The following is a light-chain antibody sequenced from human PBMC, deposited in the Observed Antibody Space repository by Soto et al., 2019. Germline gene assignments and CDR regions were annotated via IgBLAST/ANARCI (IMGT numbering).Light chain of an antibody. V-gene: IGKV3-15*01. CDR3: QHYSIWPWT. Sequence: EIVMTQSPATLSVSPGERATLSCRASQSVGSDLAWYQQKPGQVPRLLIYGASTRSTCIPARFSGSGSGTEFTRTISSLQSEDFALYYCQHYSIWPWTFGPGTKVDIK. CDR2: GAS. CDR1: QSVGSD. J-gene: IGKJ1*01.